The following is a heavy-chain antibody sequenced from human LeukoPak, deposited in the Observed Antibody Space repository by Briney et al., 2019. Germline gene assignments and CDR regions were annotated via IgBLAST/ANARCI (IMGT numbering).Heavy chain of an antibody. CDR3: AREGLGGLLSDY. CDR2: INPNSSGT. Sequence: ASVKVSCKASAYTFTAYYIHWMRQAPGQGLEWMGWINPNSSGTNYAKKFQGRVTMTRDTSISTAYMELSRLRSNDTAVYYCAREGLGGLLSDYWGQGTLVTVSS. CDR1: AYTFTAYY. V-gene: IGHV1-2*02. J-gene: IGHJ4*02. D-gene: IGHD1-26*01.